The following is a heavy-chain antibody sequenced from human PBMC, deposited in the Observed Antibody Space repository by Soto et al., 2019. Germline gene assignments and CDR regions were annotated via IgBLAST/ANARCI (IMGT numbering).Heavy chain of an antibody. CDR1: GGSISSSSYY. CDR3: ARLYYDFWSGRPTQFWFDP. Sequence: SETLSLTCTVSGGSISSSSYYWGWIRQPPGKGLEWIGSIYYSGSTYYNPSLKSRLTISVDTSKNQFSLKLSSETAADTAGYYCARLYYDFWSGRPTQFWFDPWGQGTLVTVSS. V-gene: IGHV4-39*01. J-gene: IGHJ5*02. D-gene: IGHD3-3*01. CDR2: IYYSGST.